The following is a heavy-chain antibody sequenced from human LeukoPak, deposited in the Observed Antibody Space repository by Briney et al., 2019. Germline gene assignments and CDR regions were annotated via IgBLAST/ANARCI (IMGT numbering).Heavy chain of an antibody. CDR3: AKSRHSSGWASFLDS. V-gene: IGHV3-23*01. CDR2: ISSSGGSA. Sequence: PGGSLRLSCAASGFTFSSYSMTWVRQAPGKGLEWVSTISSSGGSAYYADPVKGRFTISRDNSANTLHVRMDNLRADDAAVYFCAKSRHSSGWASFLDSWGQGTLVAVSS. D-gene: IGHD6-19*01. CDR1: GFTFSSYS. J-gene: IGHJ4*02.